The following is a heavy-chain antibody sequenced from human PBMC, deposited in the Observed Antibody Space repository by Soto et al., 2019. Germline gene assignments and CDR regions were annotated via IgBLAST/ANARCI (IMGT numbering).Heavy chain of an antibody. D-gene: IGHD5-12*01. CDR1: GGSISYSY. CDR2: IHNNGES. J-gene: IGHJ3*02. Sequence: QVQLQESGPGLVKPSETLSLTCTVSGGSISYSYWSWIRQSPGEGLEWIGYIHNNGESNYNPSLKSRVTVSLHTSKNQVSLNLTSVTAADTAVYYCARQPPATAAFDIWGQGTMVTVSS. V-gene: IGHV4-59*08. CDR3: ARQPPATAAFDI.